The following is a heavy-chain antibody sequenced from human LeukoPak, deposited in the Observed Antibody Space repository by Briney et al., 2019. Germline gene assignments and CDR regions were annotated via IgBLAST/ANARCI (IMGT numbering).Heavy chain of an antibody. D-gene: IGHD2-2*01. CDR2: ISGSGGIT. V-gene: IGHV3-23*01. J-gene: IGHJ5*01. CDR1: GFTFSSYA. CDR3: AKDRHAPGRYCSSTSCFPFHS. Sequence: VGSLRLSCVVSGFTFSSYAMSWVRQAPGKGLEWVSGISGSGGITYYADSVKGRFTISRDNTKNTLYLQMNSLRAEDTAVYYCAKDRHAPGRYCSSTSCFPFHSWGQGTLVTVSS.